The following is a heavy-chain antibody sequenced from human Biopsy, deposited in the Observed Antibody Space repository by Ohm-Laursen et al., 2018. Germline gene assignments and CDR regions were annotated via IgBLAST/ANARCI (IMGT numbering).Heavy chain of an antibody. CDR3: ATKLTGYFHH. CDR2: NIPILGTG. CDR1: GGTFSNYG. J-gene: IGHJ1*01. Sequence: VKISCKAPGGTFSNYGVKWVRQAPGQGLEWLGGNIPILGTGNYAQKFQDRVTVAADTSTSTATMELRSLRSDDTAVYYCATKLTGYFHHWGQGTLVIVSS. V-gene: IGHV1-69*13. D-gene: IGHD3-9*01.